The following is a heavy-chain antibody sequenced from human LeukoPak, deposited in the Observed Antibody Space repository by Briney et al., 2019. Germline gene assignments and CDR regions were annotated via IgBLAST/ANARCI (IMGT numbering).Heavy chain of an antibody. Sequence: GGSLRLSCAASGFSFGSYVMHWVRQAPGKGLEWVAVISYDGSNKYYADSVKGRFTISRDNSKNTLYLQMNSLRAEDTAVYYCAKDLQNENSGYQYYFDYWGQGTLVTVSS. V-gene: IGHV3-30*18. J-gene: IGHJ4*02. CDR3: AKDLQNENSGYQYYFDY. CDR1: GFSFGSYV. D-gene: IGHD5-12*01. CDR2: ISYDGSNK.